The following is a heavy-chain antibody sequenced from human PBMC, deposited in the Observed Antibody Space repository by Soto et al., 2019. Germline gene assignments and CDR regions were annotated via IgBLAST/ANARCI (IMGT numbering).Heavy chain of an antibody. D-gene: IGHD3-16*02. J-gene: IGHJ4*02. CDR1: GDSINNYY. CDR2: IYYSGSTNYNSGST. V-gene: IGHV4-59*01. CDR3: ARQSYLGNYHGLDY. Sequence: SETLSLTCTVSGDSINNYYWNWIRQPPGKGLEWIGYIYYSGSTNYNSGSTNYNPSLKSRVTISVDTSKNQLSLKLSSVTAADTDVYYCARQSYLGNYHGLDYWGQGTLVTVSS.